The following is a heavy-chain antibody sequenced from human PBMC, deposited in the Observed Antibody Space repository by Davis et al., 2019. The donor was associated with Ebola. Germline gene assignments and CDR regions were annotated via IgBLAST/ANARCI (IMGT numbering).Heavy chain of an antibody. Sequence: SVKVSCKASGYTFTSYGISWVRQAPGQGLEWMGGIIPIFGTANYAQKFQGRVTITADESTSTAYMELSSLRSEDTAVYYCARDSAGYSSSWYDWLDAFDIWGQGTMVTVSS. CDR3: ARDSAGYSSSWYDWLDAFDI. CDR1: GYTFTSYG. V-gene: IGHV1-69*13. CDR2: IIPIFGTA. D-gene: IGHD6-13*01. J-gene: IGHJ3*02.